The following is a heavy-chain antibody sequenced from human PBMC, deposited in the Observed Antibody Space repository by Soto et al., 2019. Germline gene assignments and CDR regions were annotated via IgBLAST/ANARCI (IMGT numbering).Heavy chain of an antibody. Sequence: EVQLVESGGGLVQPGGSLRLSCAASGFSFSDYWMSWVRQAPGKGLEWVANVKQDGSERYYVDSVKGRFTISRDNAKDSLYLQMNSLRAVDKAVYYCARERVVVPATIFYYYALDVWGQGTKVTVSS. V-gene: IGHV3-7*05. J-gene: IGHJ6*02. D-gene: IGHD2-15*01. CDR2: VKQDGSER. CDR3: ARERVVVPATIFYYYALDV. CDR1: GFSFSDYW.